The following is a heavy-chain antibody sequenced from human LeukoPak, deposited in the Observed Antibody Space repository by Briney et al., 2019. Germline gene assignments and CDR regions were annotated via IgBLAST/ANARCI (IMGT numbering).Heavy chain of an antibody. CDR1: GGSFSGYY. CDR2: INHSGSN. Sequence: SETLSLTCAVYGGSFSGYYWSWIRQPPGKGLEWIGEINHSGSNKYNPSLKSRVTISVDTSKNQFSLKLSSVTAADTAVYYCARGPPYCSGGSCYSNWFDPWGQGTLVTVSS. V-gene: IGHV4-34*01. D-gene: IGHD2-15*01. J-gene: IGHJ5*02. CDR3: ARGPPYCSGGSCYSNWFDP.